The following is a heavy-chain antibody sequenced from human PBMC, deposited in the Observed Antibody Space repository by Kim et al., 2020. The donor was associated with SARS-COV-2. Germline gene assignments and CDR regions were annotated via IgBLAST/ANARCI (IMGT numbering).Heavy chain of an antibody. CDR3: ARHRAGTYLFSY. D-gene: IGHD6-13*01. Sequence: YHHPPLKGRVSISVDTSQNQFALKLSSVTAADTAVYYCARHRAGTYLFSYWGQGTLVTVSS. V-gene: IGHV4-39*01. J-gene: IGHJ4*02.